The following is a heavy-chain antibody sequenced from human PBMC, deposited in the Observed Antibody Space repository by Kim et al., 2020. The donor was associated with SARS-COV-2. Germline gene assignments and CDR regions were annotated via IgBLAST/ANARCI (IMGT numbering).Heavy chain of an antibody. V-gene: IGHV1-69*13. Sequence: SVKVSCKASGGTFSSYAISWVRQAPGQGLEWMGGIIPIFGTANYAQKFQGRVTITADESTSTAYMELSSLRSEDTAVYYCARDRDSGYDFSSLGYWGQGTLVTVSS. CDR3: ARDRDSGYDFSSLGY. D-gene: IGHD5-12*01. CDR2: IIPIFGTA. CDR1: GGTFSSYA. J-gene: IGHJ4*02.